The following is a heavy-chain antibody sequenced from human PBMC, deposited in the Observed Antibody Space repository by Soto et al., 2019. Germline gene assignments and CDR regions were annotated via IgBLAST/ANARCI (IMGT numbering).Heavy chain of an antibody. Sequence: QVQLVQSGAEVKKPGSSVKVSCKASGGTFSCDSFSWVRQAPGQGLEWMGGIIPMFDTPIYAQKFQDRVTITADESMSTACMQLSSLRSGDTPVYYCARYGGLDRDFNYWGQGSLVTVSS. CDR3: ARYGGLDRDFNY. D-gene: IGHD4-17*01. CDR2: IIPMFDTP. J-gene: IGHJ4*02. CDR1: GGTFSCDS. V-gene: IGHV1-69*12.